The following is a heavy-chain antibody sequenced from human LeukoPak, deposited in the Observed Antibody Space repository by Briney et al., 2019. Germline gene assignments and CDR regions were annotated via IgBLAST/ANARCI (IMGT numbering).Heavy chain of an antibody. D-gene: IGHD5-12*01. Sequence: GASVKVSCKASGYTFTSYDINWVRQATGQGLEWMGWMNPNSGNTGYAQKFQGSVTITRNTSISTAYMELSTLRSEDTAVYYCARAGYDHPFDYWGQGTLVTVSS. CDR2: MNPNSGNT. V-gene: IGHV1-8*03. CDR1: GYTFTSYD. J-gene: IGHJ4*02. CDR3: ARAGYDHPFDY.